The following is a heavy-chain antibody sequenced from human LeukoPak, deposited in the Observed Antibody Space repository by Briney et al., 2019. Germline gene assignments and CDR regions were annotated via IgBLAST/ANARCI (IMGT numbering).Heavy chain of an antibody. J-gene: IGHJ6*03. CDR3: ARVSVAYYYYYYMDV. CDR2: IYYSGST. Sequence: SETLSLTCTVSGGSISSYYWSWIRQPPGKGLEWIGDIYYSGSTNYNPSLKSRVTISVDTSKNQFSLKLSSVTAADTAVYYCARVSVAYYYYYYMDVWGKGTTVTVCS. D-gene: IGHD6-19*01. V-gene: IGHV4-59*01. CDR1: GGSISSYY.